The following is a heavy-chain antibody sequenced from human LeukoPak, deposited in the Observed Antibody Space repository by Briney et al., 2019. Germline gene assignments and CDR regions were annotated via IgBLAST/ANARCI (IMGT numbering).Heavy chain of an antibody. CDR2: IYSGGST. J-gene: IGHJ4*02. CDR1: GFTVSSNY. Sequence: GGSLRLSCAAPGFTVSSNYMSWVRQAPGKGLEWVSIIYSGGSTYYADSVKGRFAISRDNSKNTLYLQMNSLRAEDTAVYYCARLSPVNWGIDYWRQGTLVTVSS. D-gene: IGHD7-27*01. CDR3: ARLSPVNWGIDY. V-gene: IGHV3-66*04.